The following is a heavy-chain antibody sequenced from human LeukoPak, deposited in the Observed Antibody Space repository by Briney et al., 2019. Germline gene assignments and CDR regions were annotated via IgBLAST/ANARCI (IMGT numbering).Heavy chain of an antibody. Sequence: ASVKVSCKASGGTFSSYAISWVRQAPGQGLEWMGRIIPILGIANYAQKFQGRVTITADKSTSTAYMELSSLRSDDTAVYYCARVSSGWYFDYWGQGTLVTVSS. CDR2: IIPILGIA. CDR3: ARVSSGWYFDY. V-gene: IGHV1-69*04. J-gene: IGHJ4*02. D-gene: IGHD6-19*01. CDR1: GGTFSSYA.